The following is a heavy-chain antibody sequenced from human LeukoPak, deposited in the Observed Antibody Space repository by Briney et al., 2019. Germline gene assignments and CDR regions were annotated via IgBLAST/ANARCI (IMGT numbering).Heavy chain of an antibody. D-gene: IGHD3-16*02. CDR2: TDPIGGST. Sequence: ASVKVSCKASGYTFTNYYIHWVRQAPGQGLEWMGITDPIGGSTNYAQKFQGRVTMTRDTSTSTVYMELSSLRSEDTAVYYCARDMRLRLGELSLFDYWGQGTLVTVSS. CDR1: GYTFTNYY. J-gene: IGHJ4*02. V-gene: IGHV1-46*01. CDR3: ARDMRLRLGELSLFDY.